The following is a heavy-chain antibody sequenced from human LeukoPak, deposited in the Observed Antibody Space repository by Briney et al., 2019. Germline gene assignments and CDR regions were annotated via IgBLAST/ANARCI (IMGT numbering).Heavy chain of an antibody. J-gene: IGHJ4*02. V-gene: IGHV1-2*02. Sequence: ASVKVSCKASGYTFSGYYMHWVRQAPGQGLEWMGRHNPTSGATNYAQTLEGRVTMTRDTSISIVYMELSRLRTDDTAVYYCARALRYDDSSGYYAYWGQGTLVTVSS. CDR3: ARALRYDDSSGYYAY. CDR2: HNPTSGAT. D-gene: IGHD3-22*01. CDR1: GYTFSGYY.